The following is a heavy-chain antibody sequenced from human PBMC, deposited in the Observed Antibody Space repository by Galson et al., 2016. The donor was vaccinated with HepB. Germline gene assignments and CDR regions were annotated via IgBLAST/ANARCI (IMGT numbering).Heavy chain of an antibody. D-gene: IGHD1-26*01. Sequence: SVRLSCAASGFTFSRYSMNWVRQAPGKGLEWVSYISTSSSTIYYADSLKGRFTISRDNAKNSLYLQVNSLRAEDTALYYCARDATSVLQPGYGMNVWGKGTTVTVSS. CDR2: ISTSSSTI. CDR3: ARDATSVLQPGYGMNV. CDR1: GFTFSRYS. J-gene: IGHJ6*04. V-gene: IGHV3-48*01.